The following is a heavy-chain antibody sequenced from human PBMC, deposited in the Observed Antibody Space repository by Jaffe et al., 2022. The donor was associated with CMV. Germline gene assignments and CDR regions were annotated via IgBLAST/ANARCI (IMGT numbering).Heavy chain of an antibody. D-gene: IGHD3-9*01. CDR1: GYTFTGYY. Sequence: QVQLVQSGAEVKKPGASVKVSCKASGYTFTGYYMHWVRQAPGQGLEWMGWINPNSGGTNYAQKFQGWVTMTRDTSISTAYMELSRLRSDDTAVYYCARNSGRDLTGYYQFDYWGQGTLVTVSS. V-gene: IGHV1-2*04. CDR2: INPNSGGT. CDR3: ARNSGRDLTGYYQFDY. J-gene: IGHJ4*02.